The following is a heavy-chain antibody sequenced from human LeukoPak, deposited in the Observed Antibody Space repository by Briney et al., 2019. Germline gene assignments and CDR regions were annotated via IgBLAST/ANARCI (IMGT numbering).Heavy chain of an antibody. Sequence: GRSLRLSFAASGFTFDEYALPWVPQAPGKGLGWGSGISWNSGSIGYADSVKGRFTISRDNAKNSLYLQMNSLRAEDTALYYCAKDRGDTLSGAFDIWGQGTMVTVSS. V-gene: IGHV3-9*01. CDR2: ISWNSGSI. J-gene: IGHJ3*02. D-gene: IGHD3-10*01. CDR3: AKDRGDTLSGAFDI. CDR1: GFTFDEYA.